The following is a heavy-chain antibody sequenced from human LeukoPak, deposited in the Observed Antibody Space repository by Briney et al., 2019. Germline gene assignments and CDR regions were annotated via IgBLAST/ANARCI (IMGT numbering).Heavy chain of an antibody. CDR1: GYTFTGHA. V-gene: IGHV7-4-1*02. D-gene: IGHD6-19*01. Sequence: ASVKVSCKASGYTFTGHAMNWVRQAPGQGPEWMGYINTKSGNPTYAQGFTGRFVFSLDTSVSTAYLQISSLKPEDTGVYYCAKGGWVAVTGMDSWGQGTLVTVSS. CDR3: AKGGWVAVTGMDS. CDR2: INTKSGNP. J-gene: IGHJ4*02.